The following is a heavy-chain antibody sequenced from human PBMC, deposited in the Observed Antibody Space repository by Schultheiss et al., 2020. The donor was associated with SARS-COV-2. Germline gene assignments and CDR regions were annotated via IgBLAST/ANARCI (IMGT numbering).Heavy chain of an antibody. J-gene: IGHJ6*02. CDR1: GFTFDDYA. V-gene: IGHV3-23*01. CDR2: ISGSGGST. D-gene: IGHD2-15*01. Sequence: GGSLRLSCAASGFTFDDYAMHWVRQAPGKGLEWVSGISGSGGSTYYADSVKGRFTISRDNSKNTLYLQMNSLRAEDTAVYYCAKGKFRISVGFALDVWGQGTTVTVSS. CDR3: AKGKFRISVGFALDV.